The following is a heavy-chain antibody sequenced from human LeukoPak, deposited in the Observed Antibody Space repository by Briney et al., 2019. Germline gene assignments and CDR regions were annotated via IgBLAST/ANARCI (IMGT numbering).Heavy chain of an antibody. D-gene: IGHD3-22*01. J-gene: IGHJ4*02. CDR1: GFTFRSYS. CDR3: ARDSDHYDTSGFSLYYFDS. Sequence: GGSLRLSCVNSGFTFRSYSMNWVRQAPGRGLEWGAYMSSGSSTIYHADSVKDRFTISRDNARNSVYLQMNSLRAEDTAVYYCARDSDHYDTSGFSLYYFDSWGQGTLVTVSS. V-gene: IGHV3-48*01. CDR2: MSSGSSTI.